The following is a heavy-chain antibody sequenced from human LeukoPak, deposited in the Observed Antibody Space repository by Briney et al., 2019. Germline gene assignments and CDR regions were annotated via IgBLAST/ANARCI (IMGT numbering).Heavy chain of an antibody. D-gene: IGHD3-22*01. CDR3: ARDQRGSGSLFDY. V-gene: IGHV3-21*01. J-gene: IGHJ4*02. CDR2: FRSRSRDI. Sequence: GGSLRLSCAVSGFTLSIQRMNGVRKAPGKGLVWVSSFRSRSRDIYYAVSVKGRFTISRDNAEYSLYVQVNSVRAEDRAVYYFARDQRGSGSLFDYWGQGTLVTVSS. CDR1: GFTLSIQR.